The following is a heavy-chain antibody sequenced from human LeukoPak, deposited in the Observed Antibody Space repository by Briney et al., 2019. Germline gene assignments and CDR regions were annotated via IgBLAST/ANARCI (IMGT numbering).Heavy chain of an antibody. V-gene: IGHV3-21*01. J-gene: IGHJ4*02. D-gene: IGHD4-17*01. CDR3: ASVGRTVTTGGNY. Sequence: GGSLRLSCAASGFTFSSYSMNWVRQAPGKGLEWVSSISSSSSYIYYADSVKGRFTISRDNAKNSLYLQMNSLRAEDTAVYYCASVGRTVTTGGNYWGQGTLVTVSS. CDR1: GFTFSSYS. CDR2: ISSSSSYI.